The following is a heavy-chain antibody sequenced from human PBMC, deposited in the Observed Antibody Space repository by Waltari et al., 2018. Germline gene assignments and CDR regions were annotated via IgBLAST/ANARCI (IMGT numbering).Heavy chain of an antibody. V-gene: IGHV3-48*01. CDR2: ISSSSSTI. CDR3: ARVTGDYVSY. J-gene: IGHJ4*02. CDR1: GFTFSSYR. Sequence: EVQLVESGGGLVQPGGSLRLSCAASGFTFSSYRMNWVRQAPGKGLEWVSYISSSSSTIYYADSVKGRFTISRDNAKNSLYLQMNSLRAEDTAVYYCARVTGDYVSYWGQGTLVTVSS. D-gene: IGHD4-17*01.